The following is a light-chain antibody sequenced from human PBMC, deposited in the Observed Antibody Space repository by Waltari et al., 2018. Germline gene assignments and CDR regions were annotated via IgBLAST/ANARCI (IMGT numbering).Light chain of an antibody. CDR1: SSDAGGYTY. Sequence: QSALTQPASGSGSPGQAITISCTGTSSDAGGYTYVSWYQQHPGKAPKLMIYEVSKRPSGGSNRFSGSKSGNTASLTISGLQAEDEADYYCSSYTSSSTVVFGGGTQLTVL. J-gene: IGLJ2*01. CDR2: EVS. CDR3: SSYTSSSTVV. V-gene: IGLV2-14*01.